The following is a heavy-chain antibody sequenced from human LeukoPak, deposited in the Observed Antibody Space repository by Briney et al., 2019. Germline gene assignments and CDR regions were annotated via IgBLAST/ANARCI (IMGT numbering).Heavy chain of an antibody. CDR3: TKDISYDFRSGYRCMDV. Sequence: PGRSLRLSCAASGFTFDDYAMHWVRQVPGKGLERVSGINWNSGNTGYADSAKGRFTISRDNAKNSLYLQMHGLRVEDTALYYCTKDISYDFRSGYRCMDVWGKGTTVTVSS. CDR1: GFTFDDYA. D-gene: IGHD3-3*01. CDR2: INWNSGNT. V-gene: IGHV3-9*01. J-gene: IGHJ6*03.